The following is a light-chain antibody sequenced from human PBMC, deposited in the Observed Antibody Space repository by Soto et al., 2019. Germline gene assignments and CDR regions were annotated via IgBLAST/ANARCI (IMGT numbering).Light chain of an antibody. V-gene: IGLV2-11*01. CDR3: CSYAGTHNSVI. Sequence: QSALTQPRSVSGSPGQSVTISCTGTSSDDGGYNFVSWYQQHPDKAPKLMIYDVTKRPSGVPDRFSGSKSGNTASLTISGLQAEDEADYYCCSYAGTHNSVIFGGGTKLTVL. CDR1: SSDDGGYNF. CDR2: DVT. J-gene: IGLJ2*01.